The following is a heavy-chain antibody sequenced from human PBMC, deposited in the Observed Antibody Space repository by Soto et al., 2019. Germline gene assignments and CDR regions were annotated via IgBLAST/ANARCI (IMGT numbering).Heavy chain of an antibody. J-gene: IGHJ4*02. V-gene: IGHV4-59*11. Sequence: QVQLQESGPGLVKPSETLSLTCSVSGGSISNHYWSWIRQPPGKGLEWIGYIYDNGNTNYNPSLKSRVTMSVDTSRNQISLKLTTVTAADPAVYYCTRANWYSEYWGQGTLVTVSS. CDR2: IYDNGNT. D-gene: IGHD7-27*01. CDR3: TRANWYSEY. CDR1: GGSISNHY.